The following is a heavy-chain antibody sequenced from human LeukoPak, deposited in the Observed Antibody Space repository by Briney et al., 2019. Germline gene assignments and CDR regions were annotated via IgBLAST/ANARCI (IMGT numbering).Heavy chain of an antibody. Sequence: SETLSLTCTVSGYSISRGYYWGWIRRPPGKGLEWIGSIYHSGSTYYNPSLKSRVTISVDTSKNQFSLKLSSVTAADTAVYYCSGSHSYYYYYYMDVWGKGTTVTISS. CDR2: IYHSGST. CDR1: GYSISRGYY. J-gene: IGHJ6*03. CDR3: SGSHSYYYYYYMDV. D-gene: IGHD1-26*01. V-gene: IGHV4-38-2*02.